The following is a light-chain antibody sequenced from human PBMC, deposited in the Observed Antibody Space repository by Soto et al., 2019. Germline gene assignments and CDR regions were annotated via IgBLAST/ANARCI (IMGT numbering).Light chain of an antibody. CDR1: RTVSNW. CDR3: QQYNSYALT. V-gene: IGKV1-5*03. J-gene: IGKJ5*01. Sequence: DVPMTQSPATLSPSLAHKAPIICRASRTVSNWLAWYQHQPGRAPRLLISRASILESGVPPRFSGSGFGTEFTLTIDSLQPDDFGTYYCQQYNSYALTFGQGTRLEIK. CDR2: RAS.